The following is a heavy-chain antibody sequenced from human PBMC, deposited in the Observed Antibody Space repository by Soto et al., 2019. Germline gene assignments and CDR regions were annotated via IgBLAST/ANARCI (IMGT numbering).Heavy chain of an antibody. CDR3: AREGALAATYYFDY. CDR2: INVNNGNT. CDR1: GYTFSSYS. D-gene: IGHD1-26*01. J-gene: IGHJ4*02. V-gene: IGHV1-18*01. Sequence: QIPLVQSGAEVKKPGASVKVSCKASGYTFSSYSISWARQAPGQGLEWMGWINVNNGNTNSAQKFQGRVTVTADTSTSTVYMELRSLRSDDTAVYYCAREGALAATYYFDYWGQGTLVTVSS.